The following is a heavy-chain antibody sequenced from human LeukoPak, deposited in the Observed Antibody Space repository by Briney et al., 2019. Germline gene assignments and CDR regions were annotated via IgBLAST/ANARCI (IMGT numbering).Heavy chain of an antibody. CDR1: GGSISSYY. V-gene: IGHV4-4*07. Sequence: SETLSLTCTVSGGSISSYYWSWIRQPAGKGLEWIGRIYTSGSTNYNPSLKSRVTISVDTSKNQFSLKLSSVTAADTAVYYCARQRYYGSGSYYNPHPRMDVWGKGTTVTISS. CDR3: ARQRYYGSGSYYNPHPRMDV. J-gene: IGHJ6*03. D-gene: IGHD3-10*01. CDR2: IYTSGST.